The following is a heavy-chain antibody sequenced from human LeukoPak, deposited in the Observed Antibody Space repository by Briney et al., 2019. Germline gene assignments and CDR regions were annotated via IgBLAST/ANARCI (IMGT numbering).Heavy chain of an antibody. CDR2: ISGSGGST. D-gene: IGHD2-2*01. CDR3: AKDVSRSTSCYNY. Sequence: PGGSLRLSCAASGFTFSSYAMSWVRQAPGKGLEWVSAISGSGGSTYCADSVKGRFTISRDNSKNTLYLQMNSLRAEGTAVYYCAKDVSRSTSCYNYWGQGTLVTVSS. CDR1: GFTFSSYA. J-gene: IGHJ4*02. V-gene: IGHV3-23*01.